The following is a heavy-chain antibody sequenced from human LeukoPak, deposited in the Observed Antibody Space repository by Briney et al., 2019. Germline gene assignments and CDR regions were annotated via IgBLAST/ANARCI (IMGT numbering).Heavy chain of an antibody. CDR1: EFTFSSYA. Sequence: QPGGPLRLSCAASEFTFSSYAMSWVRQAPGKGLEWVSAISDSGGSTYYADSVKGRFTISRDNSKNTVYLQMNSLRAEDTAVYYCAKDRRACSSSSCYYRFDYWGQGTLVTVSS. V-gene: IGHV3-23*01. CDR3: AKDRRACSSSSCYYRFDY. CDR2: ISDSGGST. J-gene: IGHJ4*02. D-gene: IGHD2-2*01.